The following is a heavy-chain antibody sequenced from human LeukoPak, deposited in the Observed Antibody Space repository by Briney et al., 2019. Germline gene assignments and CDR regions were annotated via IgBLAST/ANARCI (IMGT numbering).Heavy chain of an antibody. D-gene: IGHD2-21*01. CDR1: GFNFSDFA. CDR2: ISGSGGRA. Sequence: GGSLRLSCAASGFNFSDFAMAWVRQAPGKGLEWVSGISGSGGRAYYADSVKGRFTVTRDNVKKTQYLRMNNLRADDTAVYFCAKDSTVSMVIVVPTRFFDSWGQGTLVTVSS. V-gene: IGHV3-23*01. J-gene: IGHJ4*02. CDR3: AKDSTVSMVIVVPTRFFDS.